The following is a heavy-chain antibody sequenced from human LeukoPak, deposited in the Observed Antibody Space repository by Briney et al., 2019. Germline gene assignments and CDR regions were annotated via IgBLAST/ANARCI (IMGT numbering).Heavy chain of an antibody. CDR3: ARDAEIWGSYRLPL. CDR2: IHYSGST. V-gene: IGHV4-30-4*01. J-gene: IGHJ4*02. Sequence: SQTLSLTCTVSGGSISSGDYYWSWIRQPPGTGLEWIGYIHYSGSTYYNPSLKSRVTISVDTSKNQFSLKLSSVTAADTAVYYCARDAEIWGSYRLPLWGQGTLVTVSS. CDR1: GGSISSGDYY. D-gene: IGHD3-16*02.